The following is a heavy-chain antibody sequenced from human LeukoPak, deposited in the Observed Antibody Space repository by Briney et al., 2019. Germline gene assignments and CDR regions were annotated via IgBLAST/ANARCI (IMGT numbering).Heavy chain of an antibody. D-gene: IGHD6-19*01. J-gene: IGHJ4*02. CDR3: ATSGWYCYFDY. Sequence: SETLSLTCTVSGGSISSYYWSWIRQPPGKGLEWIGYIYYSGSTNYNPSLKSRVTISVDTSKNQFSLKLSSVTAADTAVYYCATSGWYCYFDYWGQGTLVTVSS. CDR1: GGSISSYY. V-gene: IGHV4-59*01. CDR2: IYYSGST.